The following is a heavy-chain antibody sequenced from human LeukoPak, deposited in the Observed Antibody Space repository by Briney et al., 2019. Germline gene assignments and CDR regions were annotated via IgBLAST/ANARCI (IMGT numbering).Heavy chain of an antibody. Sequence: SQTLSLTCTVSSASISSGNYYWSWIWQPAGKGLEWIGRIYTSGSTNYNPSLKSRVTISLDTSKNQLSLKLSSVTAAETAVYFCAREEVRGVIGGNYMDVWGKGTTVTVSS. CDR1: SASISSGNYY. D-gene: IGHD3-10*01. CDR2: IYTSGST. V-gene: IGHV4-61*02. CDR3: AREEVRGVIGGNYMDV. J-gene: IGHJ6*03.